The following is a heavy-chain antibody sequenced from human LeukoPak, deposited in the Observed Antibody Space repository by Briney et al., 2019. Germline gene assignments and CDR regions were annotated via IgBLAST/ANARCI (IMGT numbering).Heavy chain of an antibody. Sequence: SETLSLTCAVSGGSISSGGYSWSWIRQPPGKGLEWIGYIYHSGSTYYNPSLKSRVTISVDRSKNQFSLKLSSVTAADTAVYYCAREETYYYDSSGYRSGAFDIWGQGTMVTVSS. CDR3: AREETYYYDSSGYRSGAFDI. J-gene: IGHJ3*02. V-gene: IGHV4-30-2*01. CDR1: GGSISSGGYS. CDR2: IYHSGST. D-gene: IGHD3-22*01.